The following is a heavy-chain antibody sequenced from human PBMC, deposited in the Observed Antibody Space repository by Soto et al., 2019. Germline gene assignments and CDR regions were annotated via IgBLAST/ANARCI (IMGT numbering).Heavy chain of an antibody. CDR1: GGSISSYY. J-gene: IGHJ3*02. D-gene: IGHD6-13*01. V-gene: IGHV4-4*07. CDR3: ARGSSSWYGAFDI. Sequence: QVQLQESGPGLVKPSETLSLTCTVSGGSISSYYWSWIRQPAGKGLEWIGRIYTSGSTKYNPSLKSRVAMSVDTSKNQFSLTLSSVAAADTAVYYCARGSSSWYGAFDIWGQGTMVTVSS. CDR2: IYTSGST.